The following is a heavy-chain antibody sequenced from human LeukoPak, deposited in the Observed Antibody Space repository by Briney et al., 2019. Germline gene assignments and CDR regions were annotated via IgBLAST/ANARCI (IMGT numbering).Heavy chain of an antibody. CDR3: ARDDDSYYYDSSGQYHALADY. Sequence: PGGSLRLSCAASGFTFSSYWMHWVRQAPGKGLEWVAYMSSSGRTIYYADSVKGRFTICRDNAKKSLYLQMDSLRAEDTAVYYCARDDDSYYYDSSGQYHALADYWGPGTLVTVSS. V-gene: IGHV3-48*04. D-gene: IGHD3-22*01. J-gene: IGHJ4*02. CDR2: MSSSGRTI. CDR1: GFTFSSYW.